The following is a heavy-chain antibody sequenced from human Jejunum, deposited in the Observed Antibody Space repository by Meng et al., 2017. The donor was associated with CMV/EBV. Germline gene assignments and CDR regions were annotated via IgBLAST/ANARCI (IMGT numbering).Heavy chain of an antibody. CDR3: VRGNYPWYFDY. J-gene: IGHJ4*02. CDR2: IGTSSTFT. D-gene: IGHD3-10*01. Sequence: QVQLVESGGDLVKPGGSLRLSCAASGITFSDSYMNWIRQAPGKGLEWISYIGTSSTFTNYADSVKGRFTISRDNTKNSLYLQMNSLRVEDTAVYFCVRGNYPWYFDYWGQGILVTVSS. V-gene: IGHV3-11*05. CDR1: GITFSDSY.